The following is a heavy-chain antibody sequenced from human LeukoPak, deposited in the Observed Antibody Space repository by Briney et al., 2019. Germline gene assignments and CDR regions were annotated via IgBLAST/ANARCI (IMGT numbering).Heavy chain of an antibody. CDR1: GGSISSGSYY. V-gene: IGHV4-61*02. D-gene: IGHD4-17*01. J-gene: IGHJ6*03. CDR2: IYTSGST. CDR3: AREFRLAYGDYVLDYYYMDV. Sequence: SETLSLTCTVSGGSISSGSYYWSWIRQPAGKGLEWIGRIYTSGSTNYNPSLKSRVTISVDTSKNQFSLKLSSVTAADTAVYYCAREFRLAYGDYVLDYYYMDVWGKGTTVTVSS.